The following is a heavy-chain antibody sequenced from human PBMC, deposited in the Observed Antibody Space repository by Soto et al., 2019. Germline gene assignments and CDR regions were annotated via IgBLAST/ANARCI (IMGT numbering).Heavy chain of an antibody. V-gene: IGHV3-15*01. Sequence: PGGSLRLSCAASGFTFSKAWMSWVRQAPGKGLEWVGRIKSKTDGGTIDYAAPVKGRFSISRDDSKNTVYLQMNSLRTEDTAVYYCGTGGKYYGMDVWGQGTTVTVSS. CDR3: GTGGKYYGMDV. CDR1: GFTFSKAW. CDR2: IKSKTDGGTI. D-gene: IGHD1-26*01. J-gene: IGHJ6*02.